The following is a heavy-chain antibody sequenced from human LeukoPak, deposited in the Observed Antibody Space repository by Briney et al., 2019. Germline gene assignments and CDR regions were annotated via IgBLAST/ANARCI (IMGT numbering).Heavy chain of an antibody. CDR2: ISYDGSNK. CDR1: GFTFSSYG. V-gene: IGHV3-30*18. Sequence: PGGSLRLSCAASGFTFSSYGMHWVRQAPGKGLEWVAVISYDGSNKYYADSVKGRFTISRDNSKNTLYLRMNSLRAEDTAVYYCAKDTQGYSSSWYPLYYYYYGMDVWGKGTTVTVSS. J-gene: IGHJ6*04. D-gene: IGHD6-13*01. CDR3: AKDTQGYSSSWYPLYYYYYGMDV.